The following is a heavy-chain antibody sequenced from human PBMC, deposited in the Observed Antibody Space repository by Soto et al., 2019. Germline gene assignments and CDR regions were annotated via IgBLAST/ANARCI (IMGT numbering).Heavy chain of an antibody. V-gene: IGHV4-59*01. J-gene: IGHJ6*03. CDR1: GGSISSYY. D-gene: IGHD5-12*01. CDR3: ARARSGYDYNYYYYMDV. CDR2: IYYSGST. Sequence: SETLSLTCTVSGGSISSYYWSWIRQPPGKGLEWIGYIYYSGSTNYNPSLKSRVTISVDTSKNQFSLKLSSVTAADTAVYHCARARSGYDYNYYYYMDVWGKGTTVTVSS.